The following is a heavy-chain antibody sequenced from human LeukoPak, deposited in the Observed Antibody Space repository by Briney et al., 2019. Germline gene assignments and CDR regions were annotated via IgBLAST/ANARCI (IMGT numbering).Heavy chain of an antibody. CDR1: CGSFRGYY. CDR2: INHGGST. Sequence: SETLSLTFAVYCGSFRGYYCSWIRQPPGKGLEWIGEINHGGSTNYNPSLKSRVTISLDTSKNQFSLRLSSVTAADTAVYYCARDLPYGAWGQGTLATVSS. V-gene: IGHV4-34*01. CDR3: ARDLPYGA. J-gene: IGHJ5*02. D-gene: IGHD3-10*01.